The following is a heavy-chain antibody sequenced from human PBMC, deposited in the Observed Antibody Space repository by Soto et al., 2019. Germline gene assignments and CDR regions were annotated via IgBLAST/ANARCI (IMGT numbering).Heavy chain of an antibody. CDR2: TSADNGDT. V-gene: IGHV1-18*04. D-gene: IGHD2-2*01. J-gene: IGHJ4*02. CDR1: GYTFTRYG. CDR3: ARDERGTCTGSNCYYFDY. Sequence: QVQLVQSGAEVKEPGASVKVSCKASGYTFTRYGFSWVRQAPGQGLEWMAWTSADNGDTNYAPKLQGRVTLTTATSSGTAYMELRSLISDATAVYYCARDERGTCTGSNCYYFDYWGQGTLVTVSS.